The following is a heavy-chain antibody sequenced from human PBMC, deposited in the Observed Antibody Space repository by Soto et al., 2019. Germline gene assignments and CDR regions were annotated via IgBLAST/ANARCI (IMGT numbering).Heavy chain of an antibody. Sequence: AASVKVSCKPSGYSFSNFYVHWVRQAPGQGLEWMGIIDPSSGTTSYTQKFQERVTMTRDTSMSTVYMELSRLRSEDTAVYYCARGAVVVPNGLIAGMDVWGLGTTVTV. D-gene: IGHD2-15*01. CDR3: ARGAVVVPNGLIAGMDV. CDR1: GYSFSNFY. CDR2: IDPSSGTT. J-gene: IGHJ6*02. V-gene: IGHV1-46*01.